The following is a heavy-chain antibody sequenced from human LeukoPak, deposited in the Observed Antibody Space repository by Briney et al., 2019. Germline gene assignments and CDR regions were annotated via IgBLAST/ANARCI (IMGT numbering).Heavy chain of an antibody. Sequence: SVKVSCKASGGTFSSYAISWVRQAPGQGLEWMGGIIPIFGTANYAQKFQGRVTITRNTSISTAYMELSSLRSEDTAVYYCARGLLTYGSGSYVPGYWGQGTLVTVSS. D-gene: IGHD3-10*01. V-gene: IGHV1-69*05. CDR3: ARGLLTYGSGSYVPGY. J-gene: IGHJ4*02. CDR2: IIPIFGTA. CDR1: GGTFSSYA.